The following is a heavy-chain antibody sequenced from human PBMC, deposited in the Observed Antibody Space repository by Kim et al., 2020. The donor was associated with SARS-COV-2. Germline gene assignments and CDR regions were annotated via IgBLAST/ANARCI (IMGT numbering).Heavy chain of an antibody. J-gene: IGHJ4*02. CDR2: ISSSTI. V-gene: IGHV3-48*02. CDR1: GFTFSSYS. CDR3: ARDPSNYDSSGYYDY. D-gene: IGHD3-22*01. Sequence: GGSLRLSCAASGFTFSSYSMNWVRQAPGKGLEWVSYISSSTIYYADSVKGRFTISRDNAKNSLYLQMNSLRDEDTAVYYCARDPSNYDSSGYYDYWGQGTLVTVSS.